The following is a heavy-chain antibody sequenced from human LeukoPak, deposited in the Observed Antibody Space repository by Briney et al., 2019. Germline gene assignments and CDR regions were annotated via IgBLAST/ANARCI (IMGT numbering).Heavy chain of an antibody. Sequence: PGGSLRLSCAASGFTFTYNTMNWVRQAPGKGLEWVSSISSSSSYIYYADSVKGRFTISRDNAKNSLYLQMNSLRAEDTAVYYCARGNYDSSGYSYFDYWGQGTLVTVSS. CDR3: ARGNYDSSGYSYFDY. J-gene: IGHJ4*02. CDR2: ISSSSSYI. V-gene: IGHV3-21*01. CDR1: GFTFTYNT. D-gene: IGHD3-22*01.